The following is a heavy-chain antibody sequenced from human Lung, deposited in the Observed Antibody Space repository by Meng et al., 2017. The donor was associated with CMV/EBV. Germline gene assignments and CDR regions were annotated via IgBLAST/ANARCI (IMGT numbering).Heavy chain of an antibody. J-gene: IGHJ6*02. D-gene: IGHD2-21*02. CDR3: ARGGGYWSAGLYYYGMDV. CDR2: IYYSGST. V-gene: IGHV4-31*03. Sequence: SETLSLXXTVSGGSISSGGYYWSWIRQHPGKGLEWIGYIYYSGSTYYNPSLKSRVTISVDTSKNQFSLKLSSVTAADTAVYYCARGGGYWSAGLYYYGMDVWGQGTTVTVSS. CDR1: GGSISSGGYY.